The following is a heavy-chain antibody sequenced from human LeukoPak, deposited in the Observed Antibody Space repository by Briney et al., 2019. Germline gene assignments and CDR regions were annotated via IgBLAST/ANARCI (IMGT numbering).Heavy chain of an antibody. D-gene: IGHD5-24*01. CDR1: GGSISSSNW. Sequence: KSSGTLSLTCAVSGGSISSSNWWSWVRQPPGQGLEWIGYIYYSGSTYYNPSLKSRVTISVDTSKNQFSLKLSSVTAADTAVYYCARSIVEMATISWGQGTLVTVSS. V-gene: IGHV4-4*02. J-gene: IGHJ4*02. CDR3: ARSIVEMATIS. CDR2: IYYSGST.